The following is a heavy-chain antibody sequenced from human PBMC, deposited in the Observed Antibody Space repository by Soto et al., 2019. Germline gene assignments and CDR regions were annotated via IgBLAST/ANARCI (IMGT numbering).Heavy chain of an antibody. V-gene: IGHV4-39*01. CDR2: IYYSGST. CDR1: GCSISSSSYY. J-gene: IGHJ4*02. D-gene: IGHD5-18*01. Sequence: PSETLSLTCTVSGCSISSSSYYWGWIRQPPGQGLEWIGSIYYSGSTYYNPSLKSRVTISVDTSKNQFSLKLSSVTAADTAVYYCARQPAGYSYARYYFDYWGQGTLVTVSS. CDR3: ARQPAGYSYARYYFDY.